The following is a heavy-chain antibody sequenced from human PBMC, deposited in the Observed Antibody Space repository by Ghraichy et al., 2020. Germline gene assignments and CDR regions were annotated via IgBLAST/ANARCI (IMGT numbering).Heavy chain of an antibody. D-gene: IGHD6-19*01. CDR1: GFTFSSYA. CDR2: ISGSGGST. J-gene: IGHJ6*02. V-gene: IGHV3-23*01. Sequence: GGSLRLSCAASGFTFSSYAMSWVRQAPGKGLEWVSAISGSGGSTYYADSVKGRFTISRDNSKNTLYLQMNSLRAEDTAVYYCAKVDRYSSGWFLYYYGMDVWGQGTTVTVSS. CDR3: AKVDRYSSGWFLYYYGMDV.